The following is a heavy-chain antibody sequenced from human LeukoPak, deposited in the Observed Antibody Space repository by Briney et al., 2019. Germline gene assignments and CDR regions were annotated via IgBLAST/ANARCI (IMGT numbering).Heavy chain of an antibody. Sequence: SETLSLTCAVYGGSFSGYYWSWIRQPPGKGLEWIGEINHSGSTNYNPSLKSRVTISVDTSKNQFSLKLSSVTAADTAVYYCARGGVCSSTSCYYYYYYMDVWGKGTTVTVSS. CDR2: INHSGST. D-gene: IGHD2-2*01. J-gene: IGHJ6*03. CDR1: GGSFSGYY. V-gene: IGHV4-34*01. CDR3: ARGGVCSSTSCYYYYYYMDV.